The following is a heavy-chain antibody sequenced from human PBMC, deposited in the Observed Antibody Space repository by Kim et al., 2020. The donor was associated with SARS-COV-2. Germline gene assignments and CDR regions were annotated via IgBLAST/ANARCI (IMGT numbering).Heavy chain of an antibody. Sequence: KSRVTISVDTSKNQFSLKLSSVTAADTAVYYCARDSMIALRYYERDAFDIWGQGTMVTVSS. V-gene: IGHV4-59*01. D-gene: IGHD3-22*01. CDR3: ARDSMIALRYYERDAFDI. J-gene: IGHJ3*02.